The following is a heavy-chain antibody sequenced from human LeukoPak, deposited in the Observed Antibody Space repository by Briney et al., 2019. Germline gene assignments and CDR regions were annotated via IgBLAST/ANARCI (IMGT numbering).Heavy chain of an antibody. V-gene: IGHV3-23*01. CDR2: ITGSGDDT. CDR3: VKGSKTSRPYYFDY. J-gene: IGHJ4*02. Sequence: GGSLRLSCAASGFTFSSYAMSWVRQTPEKGLEWVSAITGSGDDTFYADSVKGRFTISRDNSRNTLYLQMNSLRAEDTAVYNCVKGSKTSRPYYFDYWGQGALATVSS. CDR1: GFTFSSYA.